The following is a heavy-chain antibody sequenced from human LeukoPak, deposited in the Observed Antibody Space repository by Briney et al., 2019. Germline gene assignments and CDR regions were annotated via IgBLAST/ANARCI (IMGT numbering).Heavy chain of an antibody. CDR3: ARGTSWPARYIYYYYYYMDV. J-gene: IGHJ6*03. Sequence: PSETLSLTRAVYGGYFSGYYWSWIRQPPGKGLAWIGEINRSGSTNYYPSLKSLVTISVDTSKNQFSLKLSSVTAADTAVYYCARGTSWPARYIYYYYYYMDVWGKGTTVTVSS. D-gene: IGHD3-16*02. CDR1: GGYFSGYY. V-gene: IGHV4-34*01. CDR2: INRSGST.